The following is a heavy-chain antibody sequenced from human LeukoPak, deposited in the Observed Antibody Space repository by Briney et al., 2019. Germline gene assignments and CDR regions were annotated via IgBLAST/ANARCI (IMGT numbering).Heavy chain of an antibody. Sequence: PGGSLRLSCAASGFTFDDYAMHWVRQAPGKGLKWVSGISWNSGSIGYADSVKGRFTISRDNAKNSLYLQMSSLRAEDTALYYCAKDIAVTMTMYYFDYWGQGTLVTVSS. CDR2: ISWNSGSI. J-gene: IGHJ4*02. CDR1: GFTFDDYA. D-gene: IGHD3-22*01. V-gene: IGHV3-9*01. CDR3: AKDIAVTMTMYYFDY.